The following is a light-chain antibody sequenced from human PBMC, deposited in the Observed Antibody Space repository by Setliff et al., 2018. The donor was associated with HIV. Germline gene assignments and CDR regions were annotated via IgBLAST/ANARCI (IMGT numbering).Light chain of an antibody. J-gene: IGLJ1*01. CDR3: CSSAGSYTYV. Sequence: QSVLTQPASVSGSPGQSSTISCTGTSSDVGIYNLVSWYQHHPDKAPKLIIYEVSKRRSGVSNRFSGSKSGNTASLTISGLQAEDEADYYCCSSAGSYTYVFGTGTKVTVL. CDR2: EVS. CDR1: SSDVGIYNL. V-gene: IGLV2-23*02.